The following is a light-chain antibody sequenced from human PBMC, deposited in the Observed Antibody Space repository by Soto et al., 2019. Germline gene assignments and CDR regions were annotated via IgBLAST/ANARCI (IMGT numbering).Light chain of an antibody. J-gene: IGKJ3*01. CDR3: QHYDTSPPGFT. Sequence: EIVLTQSPGTLSLSPGDRATLSCRASQTVSSSYLAWYQQKPGQAPRLLIYAASSRATGIPDRFSGSGSGTDFTLTISRLEPEDFAVYYCQHYDTSPPGFTFGPGIKVDVK. CDR1: QTVSSSY. CDR2: AAS. V-gene: IGKV3-20*01.